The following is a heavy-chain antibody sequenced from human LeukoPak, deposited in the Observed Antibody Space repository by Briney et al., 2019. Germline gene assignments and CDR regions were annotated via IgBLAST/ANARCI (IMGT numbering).Heavy chain of an antibody. V-gene: IGHV3-7*05. D-gene: IGHD6-13*01. CDR2: IKQDGSEK. J-gene: IGHJ4*02. CDR1: GLTFTTYW. Sequence: GGSLRLSCAASGLTFTTYWMSWVRQAPGKGLEWVANIKQDGSEKYYVDSVKGRFTISRDNSKNTLYLQMNSLRAEDTAVYYCARVAAGTNYFDYWGQGTLVTVSS. CDR3: ARVAAGTNYFDY.